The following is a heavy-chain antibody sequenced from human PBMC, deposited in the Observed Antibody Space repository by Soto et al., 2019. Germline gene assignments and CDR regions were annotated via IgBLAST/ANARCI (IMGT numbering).Heavy chain of an antibody. CDR2: MSPDGSDI. Sequence: EVQLVESGGGLVQPGGSLRLSCAASGFTFTSHWLHWVRQAPGEGLVWVSRMSPDGSDIKFADSVKGRFTISRDNAKSTLYLDMNSLRAEDTGVYYCARPKTKVYSAFDTWGQGTMVTVSS. CDR3: ARPKTKVYSAFDT. CDR1: GFTFTSHW. V-gene: IGHV3-74*03. J-gene: IGHJ3*02. D-gene: IGHD6-6*01.